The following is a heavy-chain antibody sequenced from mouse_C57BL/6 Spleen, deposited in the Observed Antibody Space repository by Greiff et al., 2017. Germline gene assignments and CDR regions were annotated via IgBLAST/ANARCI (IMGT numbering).Heavy chain of an antibody. V-gene: IGHV1-9*01. CDR1: GYTFTGYW. Sequence: QVQLQQSGAELMKPGASVKLSCKATGYTFTGYWIEWVKQRPGHGLEWIGEILPGSGSTNYNEKFKGKATFTADTSSNTAYMQLSSLTTEDSAIYYCARGAHYYGSRTGYFDVWGTGTTVTVSS. CDR2: ILPGSGST. CDR3: ARGAHYYGSRTGYFDV. D-gene: IGHD1-1*01. J-gene: IGHJ1*03.